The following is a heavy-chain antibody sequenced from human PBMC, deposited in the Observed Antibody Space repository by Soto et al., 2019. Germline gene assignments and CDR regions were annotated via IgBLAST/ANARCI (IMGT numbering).Heavy chain of an antibody. V-gene: IGHV1-8*01. Sequence: ASVKVSCKASGYTFTSYDINWVRQATGHGLEWMGWMNPNSGNTVYAQKFQGRVTMTRDTSISTAYMELSSLRSEDTAVYYCGRERTGTTSNWFDPWGKGTLVTVST. CDR2: MNPNSGNT. J-gene: IGHJ5*02. CDR1: GYTFTSYD. CDR3: GRERTGTTSNWFDP. D-gene: IGHD1-7*01.